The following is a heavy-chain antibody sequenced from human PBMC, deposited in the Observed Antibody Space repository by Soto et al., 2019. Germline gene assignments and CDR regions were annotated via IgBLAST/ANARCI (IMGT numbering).Heavy chain of an antibody. V-gene: IGHV6-1*01. Sequence: SQTLSLTCAISGDSVSSNSSAWNWIRQSPSRGLEWLGRTYYRSKWYNDYAVSVKSRITINPDTSKNQFSLQLNSVTPEDTAVYYCARDLADYDFWSGPPYYFDYWGQGTLVTVSS. CDR3: ARDLADYDFWSGPPYYFDY. CDR1: GDSVSSNSSA. CDR2: TYYRSKWYN. D-gene: IGHD3-3*01. J-gene: IGHJ4*02.